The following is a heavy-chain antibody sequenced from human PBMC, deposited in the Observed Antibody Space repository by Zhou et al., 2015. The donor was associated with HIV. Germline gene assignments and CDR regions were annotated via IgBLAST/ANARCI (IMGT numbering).Heavy chain of an antibody. CDR3: AREAYCTHTVCPRYYYYGMDV. V-gene: IGHV1-69*01. CDR2: IIPFFLAV. D-gene: IGHD2-8*01. Sequence: QVQLVQSGAEVKKSGSSVKVSCQTSGGTFSNYAIIWVRQAPGQGLVWMGGIIPFFLAVNYAPKFQGRVTITADESTNTAYMEMSSLASEDTAVYYCAREAYCTHTVCPRYYYYGMDVWGQGTTVTVSS. J-gene: IGHJ6*02. CDR1: GGTFSNYA.